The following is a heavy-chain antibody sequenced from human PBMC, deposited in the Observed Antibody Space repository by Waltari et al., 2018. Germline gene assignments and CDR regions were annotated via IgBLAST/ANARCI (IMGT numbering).Heavy chain of an antibody. CDR1: GGSISTNYN. J-gene: IGHJ1*01. D-gene: IGHD4-17*01. CDR2: MQYSGST. CDR3: GRIAFGDDGGYFQH. V-gene: IGHV4-39*01. Sequence: LGKPSETLSLTCTVSGGSISTNYNWGWIRQPPGKGLEWMGNMQYSGSTFYNQSLKSRVTISLDTSKNQFSLRLSSVGAADTAVYFCGRIAFGDDGGYFQHWGQGTLVTVSS.